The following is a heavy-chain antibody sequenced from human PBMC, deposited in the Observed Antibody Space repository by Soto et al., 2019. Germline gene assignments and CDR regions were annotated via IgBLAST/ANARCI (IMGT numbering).Heavy chain of an antibody. CDR1: GGSISSGGYS. J-gene: IGHJ4*02. V-gene: IGHV4-30-2*01. D-gene: IGHD5-12*01. CDR3: AAGGGLPRYY. Sequence: QLQLQESGSGLVKPSQTLSLTCAVSGGSISSGGYSWSWIRQPPGKGLEWIGYIYHSGSTYYNPSLTRRVTISVDRSKNQFPLKLSSVTAADTAVYYCAAGGGLPRYYWGQGTLVTVSS. CDR2: IYHSGST.